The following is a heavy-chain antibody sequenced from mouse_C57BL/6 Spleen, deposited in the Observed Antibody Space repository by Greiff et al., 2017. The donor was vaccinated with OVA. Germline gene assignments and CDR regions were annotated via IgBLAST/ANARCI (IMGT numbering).Heavy chain of an antibody. CDR3: ARFNYYSNYVDY. CDR2: IRNKANGYTT. CDR1: GFTFTDYY. Sequence: EVMLVESGGGLVQPGGSLCLSCAASGFTFTDYYMSWVRQPPGKALEWLGFIRNKANGYTTEYSASVKGRFTISRDNYQSILYLQMNALRAEDSATYYCARFNYYSNYVDYWGKGTTLTVSS. D-gene: IGHD2-5*01. V-gene: IGHV7-3*01. J-gene: IGHJ2*01.